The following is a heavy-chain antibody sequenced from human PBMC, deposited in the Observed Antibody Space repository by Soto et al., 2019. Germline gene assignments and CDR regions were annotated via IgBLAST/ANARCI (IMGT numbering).Heavy chain of an antibody. J-gene: IGHJ4*02. D-gene: IGHD3-9*01. Sequence: GGSLSLSCAASGCIFSDHFMSWIRQAPGKGLEWISYVSSRITFTKYADSVKGRFTISRDNTKNSLYLQMSGLRAEDTAVYYCARGAMGKDGILTGYSHFDLWGQGTLVTVSS. CDR1: GCIFSDHF. V-gene: IGHV3-11*06. CDR3: ARGAMGKDGILTGYSHFDL. CDR2: VSSRITFT.